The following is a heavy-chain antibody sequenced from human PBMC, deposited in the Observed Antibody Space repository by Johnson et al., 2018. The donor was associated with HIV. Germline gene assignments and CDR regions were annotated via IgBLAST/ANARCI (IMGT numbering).Heavy chain of an antibody. CDR3: ARGGGYCRCGGCCGGEVFAVDI. V-gene: IGHV3-20*04. J-gene: IGHJ3*02. D-gene: IGHD2-15*01. Sequence: VQLLESGGGLVQPGRSLRLSCAASGFTFDDYAMHWVRQAPGKGLEWVSGINWNGGNTNYADSVKGRLTISRDNAKKSLYLEVNSLRAEDTALYYCARGGGYCRCGGCCGGEVFAVDIWGQGTMVTVSS. CDR2: INWNGGNT. CDR1: GFTFDDYA.